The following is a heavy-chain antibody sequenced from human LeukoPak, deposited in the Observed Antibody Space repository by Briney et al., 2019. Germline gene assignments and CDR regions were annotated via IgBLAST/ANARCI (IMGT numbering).Heavy chain of an antibody. J-gene: IGHJ3*02. D-gene: IGHD2-15*01. Sequence: GGSLRLSCAASGFIFSNFEIHGLRQAPGKGLEWLSYISSGGSTIYYADSVRGRFTISRDNSKNSLYLQMDSLGAEDTAVYYCAPLDCRGGSCYSDALEIWGQGTMVTVSS. CDR2: ISSGGSTI. CDR3: APLDCRGGSCYSDALEI. CDR1: GFIFSNFE. V-gene: IGHV3-48*03.